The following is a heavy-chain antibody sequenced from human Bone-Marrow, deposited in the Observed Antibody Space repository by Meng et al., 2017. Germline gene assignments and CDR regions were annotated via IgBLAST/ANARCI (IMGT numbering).Heavy chain of an antibody. J-gene: IGHJ3*02. CDR3: AIKEAYCGGDCAPRMAFDI. V-gene: IGHV1-69*01. CDR2: IIPIFGTA. CDR1: GGTFSSYA. Sequence: KVACKASGGTFSSYAISWVRQAPGQGLEWMGGIIPIFGTANYAQKFQGRVTITADESTSTAYMELSSLRSEDTAVYYCAIKEAYCGGDCAPRMAFDIWGQGTMVTVSS. D-gene: IGHD2-21*02.